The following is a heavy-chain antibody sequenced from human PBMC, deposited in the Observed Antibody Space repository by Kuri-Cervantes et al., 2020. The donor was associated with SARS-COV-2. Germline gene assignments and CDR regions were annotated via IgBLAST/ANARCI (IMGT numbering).Heavy chain of an antibody. J-gene: IGHJ4*02. CDR3: ARAVGSSTGWYFAPDY. V-gene: IGHV3-30-3*01. Sequence: GESLKISCAASGFSFSHYAMHWVRQAPGTGLEWVAVISFDGADIHYADSVKGRFTISRDNPKNTLYLQMNSLRVEETAVYYCARAVGSSTGWYFAPDYWGQGTLVTVSS. CDR1: GFSFSHYA. CDR2: ISFDGADI. D-gene: IGHD6-19*01.